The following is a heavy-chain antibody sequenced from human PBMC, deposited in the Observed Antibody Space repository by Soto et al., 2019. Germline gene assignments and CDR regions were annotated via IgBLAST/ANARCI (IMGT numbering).Heavy chain of an antibody. CDR3: ASRGFYGWGSSD. V-gene: IGHV4-34*01. CDR1: GGSFSGYY. J-gene: IGHJ4*02. Sequence: QVQLQQWGAGLLKPSETLSLTCAVYGGSFSGYYWSWIRQPPGKGLEWIGEINHSGSTNYNPSLKRRVTISVDTSKNQFSLKLSSVTAADTAVYYCASRGFYGWGSSDWGQGTLVTVSS. CDR2: INHSGST. D-gene: IGHD3-10*01.